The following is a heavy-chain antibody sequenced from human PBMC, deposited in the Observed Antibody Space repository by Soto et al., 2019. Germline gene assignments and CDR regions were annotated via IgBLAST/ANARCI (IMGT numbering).Heavy chain of an antibody. Sequence: SETLSLTXAVYGGSFSGYYWSWIRQPPGKGLEWIVEINHSGSTNYKPSLTSRVTISVDTSKNQFSLKLSSVTAADTAVYYCATPLYSSSSGLRDYSYGMDLVGQGTTVTASS. J-gene: IGHJ6*02. D-gene: IGHD6-6*01. CDR1: GGSFSGYY. CDR3: ATPLYSSSSGLRDYSYGMDL. CDR2: INHSGST. V-gene: IGHV4-34*01.